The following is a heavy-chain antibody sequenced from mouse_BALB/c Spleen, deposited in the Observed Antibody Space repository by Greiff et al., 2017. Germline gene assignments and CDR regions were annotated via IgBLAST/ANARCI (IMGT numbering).Heavy chain of an antibody. D-gene: IGHD1-2*01. CDR1: GFTFSSYA. Sequence: EVMLVESGGGLVKPGGSLKLSCAASGFTFSSYAMSWVRQTPEKRLEWVASISSGGSTYYPDSVKGRFTISRDNARNILYLQMSSLRSEDTAMYYCARGHYYGPWFAYWGQGTLVTVSA. V-gene: IGHV5-6-5*01. CDR2: ISSGGST. CDR3: ARGHYYGPWFAY. J-gene: IGHJ3*01.